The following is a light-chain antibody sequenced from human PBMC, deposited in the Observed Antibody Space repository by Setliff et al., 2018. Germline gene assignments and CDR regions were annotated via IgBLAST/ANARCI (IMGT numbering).Light chain of an antibody. CDR1: SSNIGTNT. Sequence: QSALTQPPSASGTPGQRVTISCSGISSNIGTNTVNWYQQLPGTAPKLLIYSNNQRPSGVPDRFSGSESGNTASLTVSGLQAEDEADYYCNSYAGSNNFVFGTGTKVTVL. CDR3: NSYAGSNNFV. CDR2: SNN. J-gene: IGLJ1*01. V-gene: IGLV1-44*01.